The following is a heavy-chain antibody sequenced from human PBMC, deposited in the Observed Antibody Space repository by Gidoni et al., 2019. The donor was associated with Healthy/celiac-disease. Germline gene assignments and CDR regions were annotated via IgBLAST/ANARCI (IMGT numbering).Heavy chain of an antibody. CDR3: ARSYTAMDT. CDR2: ISSSSICI. Sequence: EVQLVESGGGLVKPGGSLRLSWAASGFTFSSYSLNWVRQVPGKGLEWVSSISSSSICIYYAGSVKGRFTISRDNAKNSLYLQMNSLRAEDTAVYYCARSYTAMDTWGQGTLVTVSS. D-gene: IGHD5-18*01. V-gene: IGHV3-21*01. J-gene: IGHJ4*02. CDR1: GFTFSSYS.